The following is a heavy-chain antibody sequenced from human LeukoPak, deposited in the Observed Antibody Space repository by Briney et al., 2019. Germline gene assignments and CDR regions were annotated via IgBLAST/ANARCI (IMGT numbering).Heavy chain of an antibody. CDR2: IKQDGRER. Sequence: GGSLRLSCASSGFTMISFWMSWVRQTPGKGLEWVANIKQDGRERYYVDSVKGRFTISRDNARNSQYLQMNRLRADDTAVYYYASRPGSKTAALEFDLRGRGTLVTVSS. CDR1: GFTMISFW. CDR3: ASRPGSKTAALEFDL. D-gene: IGHD6-13*01. J-gene: IGHJ2*01. V-gene: IGHV3-7*01.